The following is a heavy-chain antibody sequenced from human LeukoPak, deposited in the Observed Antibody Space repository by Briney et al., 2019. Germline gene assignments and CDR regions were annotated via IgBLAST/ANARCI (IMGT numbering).Heavy chain of an antibody. CDR3: AREIVGATMSGDY. J-gene: IGHJ4*02. CDR2: ISYDGSNK. CDR1: GFIFSGSA. V-gene: IGHV3-30-3*01. D-gene: IGHD1-26*01. Sequence: GGSLKLSCAASGFIFSGSAVHWVRQAPGKGLEWVAVISYDGSNKYYADSVKGRFTISRDNSKNTLYLQMNSLRAEDTAVYYCAREIVGATMSGDYWGQGTLVTVSS.